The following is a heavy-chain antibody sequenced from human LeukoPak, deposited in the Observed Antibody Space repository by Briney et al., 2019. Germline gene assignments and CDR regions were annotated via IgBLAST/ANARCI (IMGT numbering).Heavy chain of an antibody. J-gene: IGHJ4*02. CDR3: AKDGHYSNFYFDY. V-gene: IGHV3-74*01. CDR1: GFIFSSYW. Sequence: GGSLRLSCAASGFIFSSYWMHWVRHAPGKGPVWVSRIKSDGSSPTYADSVKGRFTISRDNAKNTVYLQMHSLRAEDTAVYYCAKDGHYSNFYFDYWGQGTLVTVSS. D-gene: IGHD4-11*01. CDR2: IKSDGSSP.